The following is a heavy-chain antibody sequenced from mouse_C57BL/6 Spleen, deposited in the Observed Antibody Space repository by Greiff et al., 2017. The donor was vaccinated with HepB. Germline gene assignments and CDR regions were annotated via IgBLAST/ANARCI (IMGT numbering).Heavy chain of an antibody. CDR2: ISDGGSYT. V-gene: IGHV5-4*01. D-gene: IGHD1-1*01. Sequence: DVMLVESGGGLVKPGGSLKLSCAASGFTFSSYAMSWVRQTPEKRLEWVATISDGGSYTYYPDNVKGRFTISRDNAKNNLYLQMSHLKSEDTAMYYCARDDYYGSEGNFDVWGTGTTVTVSS. J-gene: IGHJ1*03. CDR3: ARDDYYGSEGNFDV. CDR1: GFTFSSYA.